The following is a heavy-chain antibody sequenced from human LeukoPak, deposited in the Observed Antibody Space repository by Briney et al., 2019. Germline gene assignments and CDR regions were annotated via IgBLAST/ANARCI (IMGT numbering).Heavy chain of an antibody. Sequence: PGGSLRLSCAASGFTFSSYEMNWVRQAPGKGLEWVSYISSSGSTIYYADSVKGRFTISRDNSKNTLYLQMNSLRAEDTAVYYCAKANSGSASRGYFDYWGQGTLVTVSS. V-gene: IGHV3-48*03. J-gene: IGHJ4*02. CDR1: GFTFSSYE. CDR2: ISSSGSTI. CDR3: AKANSGSASRGYFDY. D-gene: IGHD6-25*01.